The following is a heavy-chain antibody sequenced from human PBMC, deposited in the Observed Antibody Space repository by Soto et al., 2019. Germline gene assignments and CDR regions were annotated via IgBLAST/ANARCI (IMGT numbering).Heavy chain of an antibody. J-gene: IGHJ5*02. CDR2: IYYSGST. V-gene: IGHV4-31*03. D-gene: IGHD3-9*01. Sequence: PSETLSLTCTVSGGSISSGGYYWSWIRQHPGKGLEWIGYIYYSGSTYYNPSLKSRVTISVDTSKNQFSLKLSSVTAADTAVYYCARADYDILTGYYRNSGNWFDPWGQGTLVTVSS. CDR1: GGSISSGGYY. CDR3: ARADYDILTGYYRNSGNWFDP.